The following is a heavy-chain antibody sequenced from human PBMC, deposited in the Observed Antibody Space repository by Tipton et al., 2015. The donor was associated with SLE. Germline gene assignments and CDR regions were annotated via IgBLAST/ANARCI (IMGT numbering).Heavy chain of an antibody. CDR2: IRYDGSNK. Sequence: SLRLSCAASGFTFSSYAMHWVRQAPGKGLEWVAFIRYDGSNKYYADSVKGRFTISRDNSKNTLYLQMNSLRAEDTAVYYCAKDRDYYDSSGYDYWGQGTLVTVSS. V-gene: IGHV3-30*02. D-gene: IGHD3-22*01. CDR3: AKDRDYYDSSGYDY. CDR1: GFTFSSYA. J-gene: IGHJ4*02.